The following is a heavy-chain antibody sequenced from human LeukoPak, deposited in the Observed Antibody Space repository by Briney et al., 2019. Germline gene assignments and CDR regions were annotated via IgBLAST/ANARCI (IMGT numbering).Heavy chain of an antibody. CDR1: GFTFSDYS. D-gene: IGHD3-22*01. J-gene: IGHJ4*02. CDR3: ARDKPYYYDSSEYYFDY. Sequence: GGSLRLSCAASGFTFSDYSMNWVRQAPGKGLEWVSFIGSSSNYIYYANSVEGRFTISRDNAKNSLYLQMNSLRAEDTAVYYCARDKPYYYDSSEYYFDYWGQGTLVTVSS. V-gene: IGHV3-21*01. CDR2: IGSSSNYI.